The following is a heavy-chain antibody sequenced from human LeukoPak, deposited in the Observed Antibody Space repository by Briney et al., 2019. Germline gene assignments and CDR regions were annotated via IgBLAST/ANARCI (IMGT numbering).Heavy chain of an antibody. Sequence: PGGSLRLSCAASGFTFSTYWMSWVRQAPGKGLEWVANIQQDGNEKYYVDSVKGRFTISRDNAKNSLYLQMNSLRVEDTAVYYCVRVDSSDTNFDYWGQGTLVTVSS. CDR1: GFTFSTYW. D-gene: IGHD3-22*01. CDR2: IQQDGNEK. J-gene: IGHJ4*02. V-gene: IGHV3-7*04. CDR3: VRVDSSDTNFDY.